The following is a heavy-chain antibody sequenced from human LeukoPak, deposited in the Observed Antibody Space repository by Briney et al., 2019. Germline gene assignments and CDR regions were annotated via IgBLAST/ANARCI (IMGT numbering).Heavy chain of an antibody. V-gene: IGHV3-21*01. CDR3: ARGPNYYDSSGYYSEY. J-gene: IGHJ4*02. Sequence: PGGSLRLSCAASGFTFSSYAMSWVRQAPGKGLEWVSSISSSSGYIFDADSVKGRFTISRDNAKNSLYLQMNSLRAEDTAVYYCARGPNYYDSSGYYSEYWGQGTLVTVSS. D-gene: IGHD3-22*01. CDR1: GFTFSSYA. CDR2: ISSSSGYI.